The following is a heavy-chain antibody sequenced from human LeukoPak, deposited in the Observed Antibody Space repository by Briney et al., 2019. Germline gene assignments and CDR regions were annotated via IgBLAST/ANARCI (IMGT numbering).Heavy chain of an antibody. CDR1: GDSISSGDYY. Sequence: SETLSLTCTVSGDSISSGDYYWSWIRQPAGKGLEWIGRISSSGSTNYNPSLKSRVTISVDTSKNQFSLKLSSVTAADTAVYYCASSAVAGTEKADYFDYWGQGTLVIVSS. V-gene: IGHV4-61*02. CDR3: ASSAVAGTEKADYFDY. CDR2: ISSSGST. J-gene: IGHJ4*02. D-gene: IGHD6-19*01.